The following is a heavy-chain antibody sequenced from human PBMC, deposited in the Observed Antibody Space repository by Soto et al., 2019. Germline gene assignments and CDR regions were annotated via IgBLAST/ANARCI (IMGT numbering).Heavy chain of an antibody. V-gene: IGHV1-3*01. D-gene: IGHD2-2*02. CDR3: ARGPDVPAAIPADY. CDR2: INAGNGNT. J-gene: IGHJ4*02. Sequence: QVQLVQSGAEVKKPGASVKVSCKASGYTFTSYAMHWVRQAPGQRLEWMGWINAGNGNTKYSQKFHGRVTITRDTSASTAYMELSSLRSEDTAVYYCARGPDVPAAIPADYWGQGTLVTVSS. CDR1: GYTFTSYA.